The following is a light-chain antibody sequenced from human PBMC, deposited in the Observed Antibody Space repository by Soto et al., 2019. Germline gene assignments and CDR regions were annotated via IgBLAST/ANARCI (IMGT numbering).Light chain of an antibody. V-gene: IGKV3-15*01. CDR1: QSVSSN. CDR3: QQYNNWPLT. Sequence: EIVMTQSPATLSVSPGERATLFCRASQSVSSNLAWYQQRHGQAPRLLIYGASTRATGIPARFSSSGSGTEFTLTISSLQSEDFAVYYCQQYNNWPLTFGGGTKV. CDR2: GAS. J-gene: IGKJ4*01.